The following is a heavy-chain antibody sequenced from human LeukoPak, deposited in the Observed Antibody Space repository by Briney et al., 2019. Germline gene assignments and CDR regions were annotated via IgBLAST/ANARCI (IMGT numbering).Heavy chain of an antibody. CDR1: GFTFSSYA. D-gene: IGHD2-15*01. Sequence: QTGGSLRPSCAASGFTFSSYAMHWVRQAPGKGLEWVAVIWYDGSNKYYADSVKGRFTISRDNSKNTLYLQMNSLRAEDTAVYYCARALSPFGRTPDPWCTFWGQGTLVTVSS. CDR2: IWYDGSNK. V-gene: IGHV3-33*08. CDR3: ARALSPFGRTPDPWCTF. J-gene: IGHJ4*02.